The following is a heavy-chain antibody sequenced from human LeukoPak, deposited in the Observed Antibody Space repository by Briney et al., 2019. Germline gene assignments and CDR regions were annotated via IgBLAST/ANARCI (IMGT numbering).Heavy chain of an antibody. CDR3: AKAHPCSSTSCYFASYYYYMDV. V-gene: IGHV3-9*01. CDR2: ISWNSDSI. D-gene: IGHD2-2*01. CDR1: GVTFDDYA. Sequence: PGGSLRLSCAASGVTFDDYAMHWVRQAPGKGLEWVSGISWNSDSIGYADSVKGRFTISRDNAKNSLYLQMNSLRAEDTAVYYCAKAHPCSSTSCYFASYYYYMDVWGKGTTVTVSS. J-gene: IGHJ6*03.